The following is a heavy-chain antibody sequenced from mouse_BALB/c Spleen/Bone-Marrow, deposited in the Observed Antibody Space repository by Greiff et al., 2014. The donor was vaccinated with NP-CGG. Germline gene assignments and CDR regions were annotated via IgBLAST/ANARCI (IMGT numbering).Heavy chain of an antibody. J-gene: IGHJ2*01. CDR1: GFAFSSYD. CDR3: AREVLRDYFDY. D-gene: IGHD1-1*01. V-gene: IGHV5-12-1*01. Sequence: EVKLVESGGGLVKPGGSLKLSCAASGFAFSSYDMSWVRQTPEKRLEWVAYISSGGGSTYYPDTVKGRFTISRDNAKNTLYLQMSSLKSEDTAMYSCAREVLRDYFDYWGQGTTLTVSS. CDR2: ISSGGGST.